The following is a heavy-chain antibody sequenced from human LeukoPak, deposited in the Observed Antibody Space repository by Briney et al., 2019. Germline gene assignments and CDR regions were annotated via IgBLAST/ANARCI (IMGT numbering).Heavy chain of an antibody. CDR2: IYQSGST. V-gene: IGHV4-38-2*02. D-gene: IGHD3-3*01. Sequence: SETLSLTCSVSSYSISRGYYWGWIRQSPGEGLEWIGNIYQSGSTSYNPSLKSRVTISLDMSKNQFSLKLSSVAAADTAVYYCVREGPIRFLEQIDYWGQGTLVTVSS. CDR1: SYSISRGYY. J-gene: IGHJ4*02. CDR3: VREGPIRFLEQIDY.